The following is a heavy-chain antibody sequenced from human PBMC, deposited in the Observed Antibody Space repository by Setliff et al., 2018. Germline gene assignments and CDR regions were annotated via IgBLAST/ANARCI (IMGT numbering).Heavy chain of an antibody. CDR2: MFPANSDT. J-gene: IGHJ6*02. V-gene: IGHV5-51*01. D-gene: IGHD3-22*01. CDR1: GYSFSNYW. Sequence: GESLKISCKGSGYSFSNYWIGWVRQMPGKGLEWVGIMFPANSDTRYSPSFEGQVTMSADNSINTAYLQWNSLKASDTAMYYCARYDSSGYHYYYGMDVWGQGTTVTVSS. CDR3: ARYDSSGYHYYYGMDV.